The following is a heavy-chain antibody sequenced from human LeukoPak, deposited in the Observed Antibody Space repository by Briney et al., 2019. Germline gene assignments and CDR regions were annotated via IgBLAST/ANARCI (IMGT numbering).Heavy chain of an antibody. CDR3: GYSYGYRWYFDY. D-gene: IGHD5-18*01. Sequence: SETLSLTCTVSGGSISSSSYYWGWIRQPPGKGLEWIGSISYSGSTYYNPSLKSRVTISADTSKNQFSLKLSSVTAADMAVYYCGYSYGYRWYFDYWGQGTLVTVSS. CDR2: ISYSGST. J-gene: IGHJ4*02. CDR1: GGSISSSSYY. V-gene: IGHV4-39*07.